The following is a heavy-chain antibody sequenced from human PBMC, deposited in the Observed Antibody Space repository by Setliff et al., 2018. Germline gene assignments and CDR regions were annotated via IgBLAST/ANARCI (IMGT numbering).Heavy chain of an antibody. D-gene: IGHD6-13*01. CDR3: ARGRRGSTWTSDL. CDR1: GYIFADYY. J-gene: IGHJ5*02. CDR2: INPHGGGT. Sequence: ASVKVSCKSSGYIFADYYVHWVRQAPGQGLEWMGWINPHGGGTTFAQKFQGRVTVTRDSSITTAYLKLSSLTSDDTAVYYCARGRRGSTWTSDLWGQGTLVTSPQ. V-gene: IGHV1-2*02.